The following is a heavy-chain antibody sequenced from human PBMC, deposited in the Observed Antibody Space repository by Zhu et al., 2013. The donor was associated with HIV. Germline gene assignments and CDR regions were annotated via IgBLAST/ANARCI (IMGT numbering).Heavy chain of an antibody. V-gene: IGHV1-69*01. Sequence: QVQLVQSGAEVKKPGSSVKVSCKASGGTFSSYAISWVRQAPGQGLEWMGGIIPIFGTANYAQKFQGRVTITADESTSTAYMELSSLRSEDTAVYYCARALGDGYNKYEARLGVSYFDYWGQGTLVTVSS. D-gene: IGHD5-12*01. CDR1: GGTFSSYA. J-gene: IGHJ4*02. CDR2: IIPIFGTA. CDR3: ARALGDGYNKYEARLGVSYFDY.